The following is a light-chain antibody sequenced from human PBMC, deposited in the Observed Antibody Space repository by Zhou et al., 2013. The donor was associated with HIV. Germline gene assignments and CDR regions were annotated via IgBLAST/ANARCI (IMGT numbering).Light chain of an antibody. CDR2: AAS. CDR3: QHQTT. V-gene: IGKV1-27*01. Sequence: DIQMTQSPSSLSASVGDRVTITCRASQSISNYLNWYQQKPGKVPKLLIYAASTLQSGVPSRFSGSGSGTEFTLTIDSVQPDDFATYYCQHQTTFGQGTKVDVK. J-gene: IGKJ1*01. CDR1: QSISNY.